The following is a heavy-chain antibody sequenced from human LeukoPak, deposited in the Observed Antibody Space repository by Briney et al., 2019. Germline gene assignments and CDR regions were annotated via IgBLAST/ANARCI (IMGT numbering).Heavy chain of an antibody. CDR2: IRYDGSNK. Sequence: GGSLRLSCAASGFTFSSYGMHWVRQAPGKGLEWVAFIRYDGSNKYYADSVKGRFTISRDNAKNSLYLQMNNLRAEDTAVYYCARLRKDSTGNLRYYYYMDVWGKGTMVTVSS. J-gene: IGHJ6*03. V-gene: IGHV3-30*02. CDR1: GFTFSSYG. CDR3: ARLRKDSTGNLRYYYYMDV. D-gene: IGHD3-22*01.